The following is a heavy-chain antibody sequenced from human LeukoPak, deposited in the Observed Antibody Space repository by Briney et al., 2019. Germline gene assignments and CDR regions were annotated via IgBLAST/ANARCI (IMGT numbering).Heavy chain of an antibody. CDR1: GDSVNSGTYY. CDR2: IYYSGNT. V-gene: IGHV4-61*01. D-gene: IGHD3-3*01. CDR3: ARGPPYYDFWSGYYTDYYYYMDV. Sequence: SETLSLTCTVSGDSVNSGTYYWNWIRQPPGKGLEWIGYIYYSGNTKYNPSLKSRVTISLDTSKNQFSLNLSSVTAADTAVYYCARGPPYYDFWSGYYTDYYYYMDVWGKGTTVTVSS. J-gene: IGHJ6*03.